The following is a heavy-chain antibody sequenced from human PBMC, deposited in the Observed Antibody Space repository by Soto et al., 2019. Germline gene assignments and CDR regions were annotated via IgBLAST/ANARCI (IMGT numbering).Heavy chain of an antibody. CDR3: ARHSLRFGELLENWFDP. V-gene: IGHV4-39*01. J-gene: IGHJ5*02. CDR1: GGSISSSSYY. Sequence: QLQLQESGPGLVKPSETLSLTCTVSGGSISSSSYYWGWIRQPPGKGLEWIGSIYYSGSTYYNPSLKSRVTISVDTSKNQFSLKLSSVTAADTAVHYCARHSLRFGELLENWFDPWGQGTLVTVSS. D-gene: IGHD3-10*01. CDR2: IYYSGST.